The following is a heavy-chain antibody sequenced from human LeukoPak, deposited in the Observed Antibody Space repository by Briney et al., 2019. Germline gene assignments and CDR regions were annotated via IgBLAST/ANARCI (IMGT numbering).Heavy chain of an antibody. D-gene: IGHD6-13*01. CDR2: ISSSGSTI. J-gene: IGHJ4*02. CDR3: AREGGQQKLGFLSEYYTAY. Sequence: PGGSLRLSCAASGFTFSDYYMSWIRQAPGKGLGWVSYISSSGSTIYYADSVKGRFTLSRDNAKNSLYLQMNSLRAEDPAVYYCAREGGQQKLGFLSEYYTAYRGQGTSLTV. CDR1: GFTFSDYY. V-gene: IGHV3-11*01.